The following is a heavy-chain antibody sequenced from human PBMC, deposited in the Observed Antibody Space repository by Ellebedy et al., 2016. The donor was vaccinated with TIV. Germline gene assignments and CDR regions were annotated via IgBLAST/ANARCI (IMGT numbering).Heavy chain of an antibody. CDR1: GYTFTGYY. V-gene: IGHV1-2*02. CDR3: ARGVGRRGWFDP. J-gene: IGHJ5*02. Sequence: ASVKVSXXASGYTFTGYYMHWVRQAPGQGLEWMGWINPNSGGTNYAQKFQGRVTMTRDTSISTAYMELSRLRSDDTAVYYCARGVGRRGWFDPWGQGTLVTVSS. CDR2: INPNSGGT.